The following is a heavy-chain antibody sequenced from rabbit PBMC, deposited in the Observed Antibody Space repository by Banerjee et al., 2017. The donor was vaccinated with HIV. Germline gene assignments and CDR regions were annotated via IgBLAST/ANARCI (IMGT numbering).Heavy chain of an antibody. D-gene: IGHD1-1*01. CDR1: GFSFSSSYY. Sequence: QSLEESGGDLVKPGASLTLTCTASGFSFSSSYYMCWVRQAPGKGLEWIACIYTGSGSTYYASWAKGRFTISKTSSTTVTLQMTSLTAADTATYFCVRDAYGSSTGYFNLWGQGTLVTVS. J-gene: IGHJ4*01. CDR3: VRDAYGSSTGYFNL. CDR2: IYTGSGST. V-gene: IGHV1S40*01.